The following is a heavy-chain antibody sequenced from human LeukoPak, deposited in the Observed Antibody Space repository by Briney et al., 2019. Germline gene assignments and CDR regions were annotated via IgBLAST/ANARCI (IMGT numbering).Heavy chain of an antibody. CDR2: IYYSGST. Sequence: SETLSLTCTVSGGSISSSSYYWGWIRQPPGKGLEWIGYIYYSGSTYYNPSLKSRVTISVDTSKNQFSLKLKSVTAADTAVYYCASERYNYDYPMGFDPWGQGTLVTVSS. CDR1: GGSISSSSYY. J-gene: IGHJ5*02. V-gene: IGHV4-30-4*08. CDR3: ASERYNYDYPMGFDP. D-gene: IGHD5-18*01.